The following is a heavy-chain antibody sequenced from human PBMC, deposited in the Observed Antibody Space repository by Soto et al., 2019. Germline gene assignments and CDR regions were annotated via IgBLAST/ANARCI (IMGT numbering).Heavy chain of an antibody. V-gene: IGHV4-59*01. D-gene: IGHD6-13*01. CDR2: VYNSGST. CDR3: ARYRREAVAGYTLDN. J-gene: IGHJ4*02. Sequence: SETLSLTCTVSGGSISSNYWTWIRQPPGKGLEWIGYVYNSGSTNYNPSLKSRVAISEDTSKSQFSLKVNSMTAADTAVYYCARYRREAVAGYTLDNWGQGILVTVS. CDR1: GGSISSNY.